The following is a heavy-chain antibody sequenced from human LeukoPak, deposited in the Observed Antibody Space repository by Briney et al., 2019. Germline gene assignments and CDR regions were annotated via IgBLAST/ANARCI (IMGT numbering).Heavy chain of an antibody. J-gene: IGHJ5*02. V-gene: IGHV4-4*02. CDR1: GGSISSSNW. D-gene: IGHD3-3*01. CDR2: IYHSGST. Sequence: NASETLSLTCAVSGGSISSSNWWSWVRQPPGKGLEWIGEIYHSGSTNYNPSLKSRVTISVDKSKNQFSLKLSSVTAADTAVYYCARAGPTTYYDFWSSWGQGTLVTVSS. CDR3: ARAGPTTYYDFWSS.